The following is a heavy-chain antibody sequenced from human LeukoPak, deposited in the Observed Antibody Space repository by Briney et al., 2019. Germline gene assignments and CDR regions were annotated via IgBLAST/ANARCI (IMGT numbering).Heavy chain of an antibody. V-gene: IGHV3-74*01. CDR3: ARDGDGYNFDY. CDR1: GFTFSNYW. Sequence: GGSLRPSCAASGFTFSNYWMHWVRQAPGKGLVWVSRIKTDGSSTDYADSVKGRFTVSRDNAKNTFYLQMNSLRAEDTAVYYCARDGDGYNFDYWGQGTLVTVSS. D-gene: IGHD5-24*01. CDR2: IKTDGSST. J-gene: IGHJ4*02.